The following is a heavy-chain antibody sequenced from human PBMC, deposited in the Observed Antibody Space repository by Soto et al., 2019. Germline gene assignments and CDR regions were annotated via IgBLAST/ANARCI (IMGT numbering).Heavy chain of an antibody. D-gene: IGHD2-15*01. J-gene: IGHJ4*01. V-gene: IGHV4-34*01. Sequence: QVQLQQWGAGLLKPSETLSLTCAVYCGSFSGYYWTWIRQPPRKVPEWIGEINHSGSTKYSPSLKSRVTISVDTAKNQLSLKLSSVTAADTAVYYCARGCGGSCYWGALFDYWGQGALVTVSS. CDR2: INHSGST. CDR3: ARGCGGSCYWGALFDY. CDR1: CGSFSGYY.